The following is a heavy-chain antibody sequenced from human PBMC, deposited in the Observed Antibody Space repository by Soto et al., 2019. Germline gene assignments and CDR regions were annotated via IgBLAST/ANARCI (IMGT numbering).Heavy chain of an antibody. CDR3: ARGISTGQLYL. D-gene: IGHD2-2*01. CDR1: GYTFTRYT. Sequence: QVQLVQSGAEVKKPGASVKISCKASGYTFTRYTMNLVRQAPGQRLEWRGWINPDNGNTKSSQMFPDRVIITRDTSARTAYMDLGSLRAEDTDVYYCARGISTGQLYLCGQGNLVTVAS. CDR2: INPDNGNT. J-gene: IGHJ5*02. V-gene: IGHV1-3*01.